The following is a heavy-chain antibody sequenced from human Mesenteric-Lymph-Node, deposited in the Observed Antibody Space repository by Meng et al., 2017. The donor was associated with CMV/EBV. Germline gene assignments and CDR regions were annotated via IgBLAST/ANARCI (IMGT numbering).Heavy chain of an antibody. CDR1: GFIFSSYG. V-gene: IGHV3-30*02. D-gene: IGHD1-26*01. J-gene: IGHJ4*02. Sequence: GESLKISCAASGFIFSSYGMHWVRQAPGKGLDWVAFIRTDGSSEYYRDSVKGRFTISRDNSRNTLYLQMNSLRAEDTAVYFCGKVVRDGELGDYWGQGTLVTVSS. CDR2: IRTDGSSE. CDR3: GKVVRDGELGDY.